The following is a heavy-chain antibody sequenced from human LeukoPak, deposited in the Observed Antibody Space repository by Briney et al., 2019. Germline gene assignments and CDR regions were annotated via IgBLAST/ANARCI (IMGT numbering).Heavy chain of an antibody. J-gene: IGHJ6*02. CDR3: ARVNSPDYGYYYYYGMDA. V-gene: IGHV1-8*01. CDR1: GYTFTSYD. CDR2: MNPNSGNT. Sequence: ASVKVSCKASGYTFTSYDINWVRQVTGQGLEWMGWMNPNSGNTGYAQKFQGRVTMTRNTSISTAYMELSSLRSEDTAVYYCARVNSPDYGYYYYYGMDAWGQGTTVTVSS. D-gene: IGHD3-16*01.